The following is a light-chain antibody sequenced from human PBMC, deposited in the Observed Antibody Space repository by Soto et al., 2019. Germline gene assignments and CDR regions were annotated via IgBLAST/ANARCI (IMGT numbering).Light chain of an antibody. CDR1: SSDVGGYNY. V-gene: IGLV2-14*01. Sequence: QSALTQPASVSGSLGQAITISCTGSSSDVGGYNYVSWYQQHPGKAPKLMIYEVNNRPSGVSNRFSGSKSGNTASLTISGLQAEYEADYYCSSFTSSSTQVLGGGTKLTVL. CDR2: EVN. CDR3: SSFTSSSTQV. J-gene: IGLJ3*02.